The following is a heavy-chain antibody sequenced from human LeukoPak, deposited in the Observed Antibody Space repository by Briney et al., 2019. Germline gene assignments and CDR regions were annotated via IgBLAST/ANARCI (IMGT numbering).Heavy chain of an antibody. D-gene: IGHD3-10*01. Sequence: GGSLRLSCAASGFTFNNYWMTWVRQGPGKGLEWVANIRPDGGDKYYVDSVKGRFTISRDNTRNSVYLQMNSLRAEDTAVYYCARQLGGSGSYWGQGTLVTVFS. J-gene: IGHJ4*02. CDR2: IRPDGGDK. V-gene: IGHV3-7*01. CDR3: ARQLGGSGSY. CDR1: GFTFNNYW.